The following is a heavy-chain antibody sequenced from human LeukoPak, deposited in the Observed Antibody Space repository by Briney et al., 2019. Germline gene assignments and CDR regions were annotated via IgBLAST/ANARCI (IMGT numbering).Heavy chain of an antibody. CDR2: INPNSGGT. J-gene: IGHJ4*02. D-gene: IGHD3-10*02. V-gene: IGHV1-2*02. CDR1: GYTFTGYY. Sequence: ASVKVSCKASGYTFTGYYMHWVRQAPGQGLEWMGWINPNSGGTNYAQKFQGRVTMTRDTSISTAYMELSRLRSDDTAVDYCARVGLLIGSGSFLAYWGQGTLVTVSS. CDR3: ARVGLLIGSGSFLAY.